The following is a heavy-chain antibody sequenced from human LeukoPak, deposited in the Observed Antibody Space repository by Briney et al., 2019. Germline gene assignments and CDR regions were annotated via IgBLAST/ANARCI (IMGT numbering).Heavy chain of an antibody. V-gene: IGHV1-69*05. J-gene: IGHJ3*02. CDR2: IIPIFGTA. CDR3: ARGQPYDILTPTTYAFDI. Sequence: SVKVSCKASGGTFSSYAISWVRQAPGQGLEWMGGIIPIFGTANYAQKFQGRVTITTDESTSTAYMELSSLRSEDTAVYYCARGQPYDILTPTTYAFDIWGQGTMVTVSS. D-gene: IGHD3-9*01. CDR1: GGTFSSYA.